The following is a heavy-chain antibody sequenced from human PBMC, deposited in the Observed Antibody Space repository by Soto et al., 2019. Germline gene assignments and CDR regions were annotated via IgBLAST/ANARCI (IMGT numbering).Heavy chain of an antibody. CDR3: ANARSSDYSSFDL. CDR1: GGSLSSGGYY. CDR2: IYYSGST. Sequence: QVQLQESGPGLVKPSQTLSLACTVSGGSLSSGGYYWSWIRQHPGKGLEWIGYIYYSGSTYYNPSLRSRVTISVDTSKKQFSLKLISVTAADTAVYYCANARSSDYSSFDLWGRGTLVTVSS. V-gene: IGHV4-31*03. D-gene: IGHD3-22*01. J-gene: IGHJ2*01.